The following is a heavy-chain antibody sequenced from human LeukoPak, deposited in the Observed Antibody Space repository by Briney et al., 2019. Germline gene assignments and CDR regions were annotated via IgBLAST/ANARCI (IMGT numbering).Heavy chain of an antibody. CDR1: GFTFSSYA. V-gene: IGHV3-48*01. CDR2: IGPSGTAI. CDR3: ARPYCSSTSCFDAFDI. D-gene: IGHD2-2*01. J-gene: IGHJ3*02. Sequence: GSLRLSCAASGFTFSSYAMNWVRQAPGRGLEWVSYIGPSGTAIYYADSVKGRFTISRDNSKTTLYLQMNSLRAEDTAVYYCARPYCSSTSCFDAFDIWGQGTMVTVSS.